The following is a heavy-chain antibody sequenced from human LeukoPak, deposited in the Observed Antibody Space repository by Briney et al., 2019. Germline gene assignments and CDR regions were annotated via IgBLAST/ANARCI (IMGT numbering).Heavy chain of an antibody. CDR2: IRYDGSNK. V-gene: IGHV3-30*02. J-gene: IGHJ5*02. CDR1: GFTFSSYG. Sequence: GGSLRLSCAASGFTFSSYGMHWVRQAPGKGLEWVAFIRYDGSNKYYADSVKGRFTISRDNSENTLYLQMNSLRAEDTAIYYCVRDRPNYYDSSGHYYRRNGDHWGQGTLVTVSS. D-gene: IGHD3-22*01. CDR3: VRDRPNYYDSSGHYYRRNGDH.